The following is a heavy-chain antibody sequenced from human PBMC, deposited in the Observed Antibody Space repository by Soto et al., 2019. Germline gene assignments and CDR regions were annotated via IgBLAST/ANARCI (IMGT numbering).Heavy chain of an antibody. J-gene: IGHJ6*02. CDR3: ARGDSSSESYYYYYYGMDV. CDR1: GYTFTSYY. Sequence: QVQLVQSGAEVKKPGASVKVSCKASGYTFTSYYMHWVRQAPGQGLEWMGIINPSGGSTSYAQKFQGRITMTRDPSKSTVYMELSSLGSEDTAVYYCARGDSSSESYYYYYYGMDVWGQGTTVTVSS. V-gene: IGHV1-46*01. CDR2: INPSGGST. D-gene: IGHD6-6*01.